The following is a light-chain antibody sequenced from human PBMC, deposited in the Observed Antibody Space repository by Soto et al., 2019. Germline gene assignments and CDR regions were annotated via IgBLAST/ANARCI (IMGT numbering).Light chain of an antibody. Sequence: EMVMTQSPATLSVSPGERVTLSCRASQSVSSSLAWYQQRPGQAPRLLIYGASTRATGIQARFSGSGSGTEFTLTIRSLQSEDSAVYYCKQHNNWITFGQGTRLEIK. CDR3: KQHNNWIT. J-gene: IGKJ5*01. CDR1: QSVSSS. CDR2: GAS. V-gene: IGKV3-15*01.